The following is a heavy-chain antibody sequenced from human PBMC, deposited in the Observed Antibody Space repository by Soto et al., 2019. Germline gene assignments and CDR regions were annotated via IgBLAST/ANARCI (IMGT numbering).Heavy chain of an antibody. CDR1: GGTFSSYA. V-gene: IGHV1-69*01. Sequence: QVQLVQSGAEVKKPGSSVKVSCKASGGTFSSYAISWVRQAPGQGLEWMGGIIPIFGTANYAQKFQGRVTITADESTSTAHMELSSLRSEDTAVYYCVRLITMIVVVKRDAFDIWGQGTMVTVSS. CDR3: VRLITMIVVVKRDAFDI. J-gene: IGHJ3*02. D-gene: IGHD3-22*01. CDR2: IIPIFGTA.